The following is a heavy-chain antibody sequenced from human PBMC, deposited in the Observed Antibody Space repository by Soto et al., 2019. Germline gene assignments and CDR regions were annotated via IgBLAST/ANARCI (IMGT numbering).Heavy chain of an antibody. CDR3: AHMGYCSGGSCYSWYGNYYYYGMDV. J-gene: IGHJ6*02. CDR1: GFSLSTSGVG. D-gene: IGHD2-15*01. V-gene: IGHV2-5*02. CDR2: IYWDDDK. Sequence: SGPTLVNPTQTLTLTCTFSGFSLSTSGVGVGWIRQPPGKALEWLALIYWDDDKRYSPSLKSRLTITKDTSKNQVVLTMTNMDPADTATYYCAHMGYCSGGSCYSWYGNYYYYGMDVSGQGTKVTVSS.